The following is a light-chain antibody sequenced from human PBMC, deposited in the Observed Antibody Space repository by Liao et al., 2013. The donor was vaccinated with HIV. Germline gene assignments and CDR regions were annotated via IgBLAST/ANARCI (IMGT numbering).Light chain of an antibody. V-gene: IGLV3-25*03. J-gene: IGLJ3*02. CDR1: ALPKQY. CDR2: KDT. Sequence: SYELTQPPSVSVSPGQTARITCSGDALPKQYAYWYQQKSGQAPVLLIYKDTERPSGIPERFSGSTSGTTVTLTISGVQAEDEADYYCQSADSSGAYPNWVFGGGTKLTVL. CDR3: QSADSSGAYPNWV.